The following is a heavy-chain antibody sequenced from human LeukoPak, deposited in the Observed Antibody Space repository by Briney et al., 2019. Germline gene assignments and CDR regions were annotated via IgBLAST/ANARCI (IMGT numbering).Heavy chain of an antibody. CDR3: ARGYGRFDY. V-gene: IGHV1-69*04. Sequence: SVKVSCKASGGTFSSYAISWVRQAPGQGLEWMGRVIPILGIANYAQKFQGRVTITADKSTSTAYMELSSLRSEDTAVYYCARGYGRFDYWGQGTLVTVSS. J-gene: IGHJ4*02. CDR1: GGTFSSYA. D-gene: IGHD1-14*01. CDR2: VIPILGIA.